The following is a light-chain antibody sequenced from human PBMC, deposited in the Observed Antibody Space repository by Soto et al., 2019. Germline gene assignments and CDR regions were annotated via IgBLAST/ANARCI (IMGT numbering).Light chain of an antibody. CDR1: QGINRW. J-gene: IGKJ1*01. CDR2: DAY. V-gene: IGKV1D-16*01. Sequence: DIQITQSPSSVSASVGDRVTIPCRASQGINRWLAWYQQKLGKAPKLLIYDAYSLESGVPSRLSGRRSGTEFTLPIAGLQPEDFATYYCQQYNNYWTFGQGTKVDIK. CDR3: QQYNNYWT.